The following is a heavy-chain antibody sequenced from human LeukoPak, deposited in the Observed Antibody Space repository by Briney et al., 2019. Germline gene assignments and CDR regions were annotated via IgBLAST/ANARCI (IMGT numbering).Heavy chain of an antibody. V-gene: IGHV4-4*07. CDR3: ARDTPSGSYPFDY. D-gene: IGHD1-26*01. Sequence: SETLSLTCTVSGGSISSYYWSWIRQPAGKGLEWIGRIYTSGSTNYNPSLKRRVTMSVDTSKNQFSLKLSSVTAADTAVYCARDTPSGSYPFDYWGQGTLVTVSS. CDR2: IYTSGST. CDR1: GGSISSYY. J-gene: IGHJ4*02.